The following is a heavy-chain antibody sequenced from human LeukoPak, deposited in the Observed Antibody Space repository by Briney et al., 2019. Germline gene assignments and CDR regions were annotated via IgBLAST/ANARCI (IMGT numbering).Heavy chain of an antibody. V-gene: IGHV1-18*01. CDR2: ISAYNGNT. D-gene: IGHD2-15*01. CDR1: GYTFTSYG. J-gene: IGHJ4*02. Sequence: ASVKVSCKASGYTFTSYGISWVRQAPGQGLEWMGWISAYNGNTNYAQKLQGRVTMTTDTSTSTAYMELSSLRSEDTAVYYCARTTGGFPVSSCYNYWGQGTLVTVSS. CDR3: ARTTGGFPVSSCYNY.